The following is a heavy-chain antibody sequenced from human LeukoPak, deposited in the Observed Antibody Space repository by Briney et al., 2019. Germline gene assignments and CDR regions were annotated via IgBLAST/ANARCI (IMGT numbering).Heavy chain of an antibody. Sequence: SVKVSCKASGGTFSSYAISWVLQAPGQGLEWMGRIIPIFGTANYAQKFQGRVTITTDESTSTAYMELSSLRSEDTAVYYCASKWLVGGSFDYWGQGTLVTVSS. V-gene: IGHV1-69*05. CDR3: ASKWLVGGSFDY. D-gene: IGHD6-19*01. CDR1: GGTFSSYA. J-gene: IGHJ4*02. CDR2: IIPIFGTA.